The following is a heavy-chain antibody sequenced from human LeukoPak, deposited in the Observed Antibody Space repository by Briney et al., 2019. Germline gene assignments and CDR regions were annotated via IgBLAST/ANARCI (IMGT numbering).Heavy chain of an antibody. V-gene: IGHV3-73*01. J-gene: IGHJ1*01. Sequence: GGSLKLPCAASGFTFSGSAMHWVRQASGKGLEWVGRIRSKANSYATAYAASVKGRFTISRDDSKNTAYLQMNSLKTEDTAVYYCTSIVVVTGYFQHWGQGTLVTVSS. D-gene: IGHD2-21*02. CDR2: IRSKANSYAT. CDR1: GFTFSGSA. CDR3: TSIVVVTGYFQH.